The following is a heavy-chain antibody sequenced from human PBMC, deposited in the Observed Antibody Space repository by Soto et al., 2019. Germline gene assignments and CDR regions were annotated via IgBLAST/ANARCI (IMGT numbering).Heavy chain of an antibody. V-gene: IGHV6-1*01. Sequence: PSQTLSLTCAISGDSVSSNSAAWNWIRQSPSRGLEWLGRTYYRSKWYNDYAVSVKSRITINPDTSKNQFALQLNSVTPEDTAVYYCARAVLLTRFGGNSTLDCWGQGTLVTVSS. CDR1: GDSVSSNSAA. D-gene: IGHD3-10*02. CDR3: ARAVLLTRFGGNSTLDC. J-gene: IGHJ4*02. CDR2: TYYRSKWYN.